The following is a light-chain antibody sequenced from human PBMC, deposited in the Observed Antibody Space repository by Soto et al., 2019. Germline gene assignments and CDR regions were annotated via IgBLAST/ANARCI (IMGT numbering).Light chain of an antibody. Sequence: QSALTQHASVSGSPGQSIPISCTGTSSDVGGYNFVSWYQQHPGKVPKLMIFDVNRRPSGVSDRFSGSKSGNTASLTISGLQAEDEGDYYCCSYTSSSTHVFGSGTKLTVL. V-gene: IGLV2-14*03. CDR1: SSDVGGYNF. CDR3: CSYTSSSTHV. J-gene: IGLJ1*01. CDR2: DVN.